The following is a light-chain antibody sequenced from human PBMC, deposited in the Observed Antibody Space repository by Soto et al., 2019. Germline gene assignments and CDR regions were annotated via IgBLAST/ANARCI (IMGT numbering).Light chain of an antibody. J-gene: IGKJ4*01. CDR3: QQYGSSHLT. CDR2: GAS. CDR1: QSVKSNF. V-gene: IGKV3-20*01. Sequence: EIVLTQSPGTLSLSPGERATLSCRASQSVKSNFLGWYQQKPGQAPRLLIYGASSRATGIPDRFSGSGSGTDFTLTISGLEPEDFAVYYCQQYGSSHLTFGGGTKVEIK.